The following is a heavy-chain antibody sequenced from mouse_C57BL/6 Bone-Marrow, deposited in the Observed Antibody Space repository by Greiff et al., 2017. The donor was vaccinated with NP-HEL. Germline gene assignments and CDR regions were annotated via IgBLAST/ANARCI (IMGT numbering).Heavy chain of an antibody. V-gene: IGHV1-81*01. J-gene: IGHJ2*01. D-gene: IGHD3-3*01. CDR3: AKALGRGFDY. CDR1: GYTFTSYG. Sequence: VKLKQSGAELARPGASVKLSCKASGYTFTSYGISWVKQRTGQGLEWIGEIYPRSGNTYYNEKFKGKATLTADKSSSTAYMELRSLTSEDSAVYFCAKALGRGFDYWGQGTTLTVSS. CDR2: IYPRSGNT.